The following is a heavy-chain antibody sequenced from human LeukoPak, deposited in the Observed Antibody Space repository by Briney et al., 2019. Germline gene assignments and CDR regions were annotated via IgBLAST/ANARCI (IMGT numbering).Heavy chain of an antibody. V-gene: IGHV1-2*02. J-gene: IGHJ4*02. D-gene: IGHD3-10*01. CDR1: GYTFTGYY. CDR2: INPNSGGT. Sequence: ASVKVSFKASGYTFTGYYMHWVRQAPGQGLEWMGWINPNSGGTNYAQKFQGRVTMTRDTSISTAYMELSRLRSDDTAVYYCARGGGRYWYYYGSGSYYNGEYFDYWGQGTLVTVSS. CDR3: ARGGGRYWYYYGSGSYYNGEYFDY.